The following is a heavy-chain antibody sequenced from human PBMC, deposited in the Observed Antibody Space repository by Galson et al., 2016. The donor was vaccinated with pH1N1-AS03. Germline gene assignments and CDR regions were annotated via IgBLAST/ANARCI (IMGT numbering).Heavy chain of an antibody. J-gene: IGHJ6*02. Sequence: SLRLSCAASGFTFSNAWMTWVRQAPGKGLEWVGRIKSKSDGGTTDYAAPVKARFTISRDDSKNTLYLQMNSLKTEDTAVYYCSTDETFYYYYGMDVWGRGTLVTVS. CDR1: GFTFSNAW. CDR2: IKSKSDGGTT. V-gene: IGHV3-15*01. CDR3: STDETFYYYYGMDV.